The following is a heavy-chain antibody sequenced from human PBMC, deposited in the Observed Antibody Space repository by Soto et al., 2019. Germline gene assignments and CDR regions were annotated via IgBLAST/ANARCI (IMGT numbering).Heavy chain of an antibody. Sequence: GGSLRLSCAASGFTFSSYAMSWVRQAPGKGLEWVSAISGSGGSTYYADSVKGRFTISRDNSKNTLYLQMNSLRAEDTAVYYCAISSGFYYYYGMDVWGQGTTVTVSS. CDR1: GFTFSSYA. CDR2: ISGSGGST. J-gene: IGHJ6*02. V-gene: IGHV3-23*01. CDR3: AISSGFYYYYGMDV. D-gene: IGHD6-19*01.